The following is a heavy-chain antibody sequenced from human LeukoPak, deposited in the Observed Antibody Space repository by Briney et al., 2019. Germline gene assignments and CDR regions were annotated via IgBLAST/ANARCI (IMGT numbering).Heavy chain of an antibody. CDR1: GGSISSSNW. CDR3: ARSEHRVWTSSSWYKY. J-gene: IGHJ4*02. V-gene: IGHV4-4*02. CDR2: IYHSGST. Sequence: PSQTLSLTCTVSGGSISSSNWWSWVRQPPGKGLEWIGEIYHSGSTNYKPSLKSRVTISVDKSKSQFSLKLSSVTAADTAVYYCARSEHRVWTSSSWYKYWGQGTLVTVSS. D-gene: IGHD6-13*01.